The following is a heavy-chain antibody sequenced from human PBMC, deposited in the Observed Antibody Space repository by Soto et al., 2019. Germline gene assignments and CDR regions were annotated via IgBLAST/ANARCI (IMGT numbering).Heavy chain of an antibody. J-gene: IGHJ1*01. CDR3: AVGEVVAAIPAVQVFER. V-gene: IGHV1-69*06. Sequence: SVKLSCKESGGTFSSYAISWVRQAPGQGLEWMGGIIPIFGTANYAQKFQGRVTITADKSTSTAYMELSSLRSEDTAVYYCAVGEVVAAIPAVQVFERWGHGTLVTVSS. CDR1: GGTFSSYA. D-gene: IGHD2-15*01. CDR2: IIPIFGTA.